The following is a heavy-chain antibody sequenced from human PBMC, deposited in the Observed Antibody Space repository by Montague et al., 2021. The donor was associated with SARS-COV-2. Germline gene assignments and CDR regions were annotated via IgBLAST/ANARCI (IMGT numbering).Heavy chain of an antibody. Sequence: PALVKPTQTLTLTCTFSGFSLNTSGMCVSWIRQPPGKALEWLARIDWDDDKYYSTPLKTRLAISKDTSKNQVVLTMTDMDPVDTATYYCARMTVTTALDYWGQGTLVTVSS. V-gene: IGHV2-70*11. CDR2: IDWDDDK. J-gene: IGHJ4*02. D-gene: IGHD4-17*01. CDR3: ARMTVTTALDY. CDR1: GFSLNTSGMC.